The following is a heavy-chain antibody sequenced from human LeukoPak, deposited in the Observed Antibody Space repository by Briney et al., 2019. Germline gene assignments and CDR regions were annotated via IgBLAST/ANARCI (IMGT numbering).Heavy chain of an antibody. V-gene: IGHV3-64*01. Sequence: GGSLRLSCAASGFTFSSYAMHWVRQAPGKGLEYVSAISSNGGSTYYANSVKGRFTISRDNSKNTLYLQMGSLRAEDMAVYYCARHGHYDFWSGYSLDYWGQGALVTVSS. CDR3: ARHGHYDFWSGYSLDY. J-gene: IGHJ4*02. CDR2: ISSNGGST. CDR1: GFTFSSYA. D-gene: IGHD3-3*01.